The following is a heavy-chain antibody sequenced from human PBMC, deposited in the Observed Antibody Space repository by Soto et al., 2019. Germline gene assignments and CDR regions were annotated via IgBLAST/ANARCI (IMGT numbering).Heavy chain of an antibody. CDR3: ARSGLTGQVAHFDC. D-gene: IGHD3-9*01. Sequence: EVQLVESGGGLVQPGGSLRLSCAASGFTVSDNYMSWVRQAPGKGLEWVSFIYRGGDTFYADAVRGRFTISRDNSKNTLYLQMNSLRAEDTAVYYCARSGLTGQVAHFDCWGQGSLVSVSS. CDR2: IYRGGDT. J-gene: IGHJ4*02. CDR1: GFTVSDNY. V-gene: IGHV3-66*01.